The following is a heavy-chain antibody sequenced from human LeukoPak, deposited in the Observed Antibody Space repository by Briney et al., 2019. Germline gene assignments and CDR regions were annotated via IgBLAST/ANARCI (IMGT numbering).Heavy chain of an antibody. CDR1: GGTFTSYA. D-gene: IGHD3-3*01. CDR2: IIPIFGTE. Sequence: SVKVSCKASGGTFTSYAISWVRQAPGQGLEWMGGIIPIFGTENYAQKFQGRVTITADESTSTAYMELSSLRSEDTAVYYCARSYYDFWSGYSTYYFDYWGQGTLVTVSS. CDR3: ARSYYDFWSGYSTYYFDY. V-gene: IGHV1-69*13. J-gene: IGHJ4*02.